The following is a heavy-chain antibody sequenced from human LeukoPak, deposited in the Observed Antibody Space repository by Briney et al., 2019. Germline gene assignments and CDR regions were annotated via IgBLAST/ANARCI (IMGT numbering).Heavy chain of an antibody. J-gene: IGHJ3*02. V-gene: IGHV3-30*04. CDR3: AREGIAVAGPNAFDI. CDR2: ISYDGSNK. D-gene: IGHD6-19*01. CDR1: GFTFSSYA. Sequence: GSLRLSCAASGFTFSSYAMHWVRQAPGKGLEWVAVISYDGSNKYYADSVKGRFTISRDNSKNTLYLQMNSLRAEDTAVYYCAREGIAVAGPNAFDIWGQGTMVTVSS.